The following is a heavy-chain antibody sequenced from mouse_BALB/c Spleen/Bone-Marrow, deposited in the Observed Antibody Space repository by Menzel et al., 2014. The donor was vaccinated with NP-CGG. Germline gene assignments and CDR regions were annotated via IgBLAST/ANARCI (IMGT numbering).Heavy chain of an antibody. D-gene: IGHD2-14*01. CDR3: ARYDYRYSWFAY. CDR1: GFNIKDTY. J-gene: IGHJ3*01. Sequence: VQLKQSGAELVKPGASVKLSCTASGFNIKDTYMHWVKQRPEQGLEWIGRIDPANGNTKYDPKFQGEATITTDTSSNTAYLQLRSLTSEDTAVYYCARYDYRYSWFAYWGQGTLVTVSA. CDR2: IDPANGNT. V-gene: IGHV14-3*02.